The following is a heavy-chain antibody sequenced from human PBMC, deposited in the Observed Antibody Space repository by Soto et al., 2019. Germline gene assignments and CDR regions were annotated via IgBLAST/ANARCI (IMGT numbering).Heavy chain of an antibody. CDR1: GFTVSSNY. D-gene: IGHD6-19*01. CDR2: IYVGGST. J-gene: IGHJ6*02. CDR3: ARDLRSGWYGSMDV. V-gene: IGHV3-53*01. Sequence: EVQLVESGGGLTQPGGSLRLSCAASGFTVSSNYMSWVRQAPGKGLEWVSLIYVGGSTYYADSVKGRFTISRDNSKNTLHLQMNSLRAEDTAVYYCARDLRSGWYGSMDVWGQGTTVTVSS.